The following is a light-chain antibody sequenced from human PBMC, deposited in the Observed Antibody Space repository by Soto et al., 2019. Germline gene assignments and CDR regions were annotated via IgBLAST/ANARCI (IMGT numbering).Light chain of an antibody. CDR3: AAWDDSLNNHV. CDR2: GNT. V-gene: IGLV1-44*01. Sequence: QSVLTQPPSASGSPGQRVTISCSGSSSNIGTNTVNWFQQLPRTAPKLLIFGNTQRPSGGPGRFSGSTSGTSASLAISAVHSEDEDDYYYAAWDDSLNNHVFGTGTKLTVL. CDR1: SSNIGTNT. J-gene: IGLJ1*01.